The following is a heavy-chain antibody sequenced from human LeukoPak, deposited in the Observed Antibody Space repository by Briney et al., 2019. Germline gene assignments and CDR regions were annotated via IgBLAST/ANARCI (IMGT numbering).Heavy chain of an antibody. CDR1: GFTFSSYA. D-gene: IGHD6-6*01. CDR2: ISYDGSNK. J-gene: IGHJ3*01. V-gene: IGHV3-30-3*01. Sequence: PGGSLRLSCAASGFTFSSYAMHWVRQAPGKGLEWVAVISYDGSNKYYADSVKGRFTISRDNAKNSLYLQINSLRAEDTAVYYCARSSYSSSSSVWGQGTMVTVPS. CDR3: ARSSYSSSSSV.